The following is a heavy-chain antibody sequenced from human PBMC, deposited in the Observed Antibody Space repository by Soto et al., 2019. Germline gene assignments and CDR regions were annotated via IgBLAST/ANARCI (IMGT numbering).Heavy chain of an antibody. D-gene: IGHD3-10*01. CDR1: GFTFSSYA. Sequence: DVQLLESGGHLVQPGGSLRLSCAASGFTFSSYAMSWVRQAPGKGLEWVSSASAGGDITYYSDSVKGRFNISRDNSNNALFLQMNGLRIEDTALYYCARGDRGGSGSPASYYYSGLDVWGQGTTVTVS. CDR3: ARGDRGGSGSPASYYYSGLDV. CDR2: ASAGGDIT. J-gene: IGHJ6*02. V-gene: IGHV3-23*01.